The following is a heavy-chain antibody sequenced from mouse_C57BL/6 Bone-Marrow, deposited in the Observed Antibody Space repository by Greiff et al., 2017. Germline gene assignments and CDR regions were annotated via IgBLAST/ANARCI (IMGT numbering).Heavy chain of an antibody. CDR1: GYTFTDYN. J-gene: IGHJ3*01. V-gene: IGHV1-18*01. CDR2: INPNNGGT. Sequence: EVQLQESGPELVKPGASVKIPCKASGYTFTDYNMDWVKQSHGKSLEWIGDINPNNGGTIYNQKFKGKATLTVDKSSSTAYMELRSLTSEDTAVYYCARSRYDYDWFAYWGQETLVTVSA. D-gene: IGHD2-4*01. CDR3: ARSRYDYDWFAY.